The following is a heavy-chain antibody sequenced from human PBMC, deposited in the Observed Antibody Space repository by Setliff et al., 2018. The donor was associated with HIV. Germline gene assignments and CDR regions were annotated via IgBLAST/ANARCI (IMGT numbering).Heavy chain of an antibody. CDR1: GFTFTNYA. J-gene: IGHJ2*01. V-gene: IGHV1-3*01. Sequence: ASVKVSCKASGFTFTNYAIHWVRQAPGQRLEWMGWINAGNGDTKYSQKFQGRVTITTDTSASTAYMELNSLSSEDTAVYYCARHQAPYYGSSGYNPNWYFDLWGRGTLVTVSS. CDR3: ARHQAPYYGSSGYNPNWYFDL. CDR2: INAGNGDT. D-gene: IGHD3-22*01.